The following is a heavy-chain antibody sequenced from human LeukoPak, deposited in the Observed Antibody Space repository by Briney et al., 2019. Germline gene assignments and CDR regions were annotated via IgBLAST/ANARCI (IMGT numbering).Heavy chain of an antibody. CDR2: INPNSGGT. V-gene: IGHV1-2*02. CDR3: ARDWWRSSSWSSLDY. CDR1: GYTFTGYY. J-gene: IGHJ4*02. Sequence: ASVKVSCKASGYTFTGYYMHWVRQAPGQGLEWMGWINPNSGGTNYAQKFQGRVTMTRDTSISTAYMELSRLRSGDTAVYYCARDWWRSSSWSSLDYWGQGTLVTVSS. D-gene: IGHD6-13*01.